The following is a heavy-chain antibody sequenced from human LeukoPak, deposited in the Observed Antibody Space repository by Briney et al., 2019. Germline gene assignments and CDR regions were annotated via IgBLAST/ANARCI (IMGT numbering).Heavy chain of an antibody. V-gene: IGHV3-23*01. D-gene: IGHD3-10*01. CDR3: AKGVRGVIASNWFDP. CDR1: GFTFSSYA. CDR2: ISGSGGST. J-gene: IGHJ5*02. Sequence: GGSLRLSCAASGFTFSSYAMSWVRQAPGKGLEWVSGISGSGGSTYYADSVKGRFTISRDNSKNTLYLQMNSLRAEDTAVYYCAKGVRGVIASNWFDPWGLGTLVTVSS.